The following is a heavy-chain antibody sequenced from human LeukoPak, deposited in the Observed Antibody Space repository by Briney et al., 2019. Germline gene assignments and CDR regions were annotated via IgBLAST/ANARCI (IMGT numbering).Heavy chain of an antibody. Sequence: GGSLRLSCAASGFTFSDYYMSWIRQAPGKGLEWVSYITPSGSPIDYADSVEGRFTISRDNAKNSLYLQMNSLRAEDTAVYYCAKGYYYDSSGHYRREQPNDAFDIWGQGTMVTVSS. V-gene: IGHV3-11*01. CDR2: ITPSGSPI. CDR1: GFTFSDYY. CDR3: AKGYYYDSSGHYRREQPNDAFDI. D-gene: IGHD3-22*01. J-gene: IGHJ3*02.